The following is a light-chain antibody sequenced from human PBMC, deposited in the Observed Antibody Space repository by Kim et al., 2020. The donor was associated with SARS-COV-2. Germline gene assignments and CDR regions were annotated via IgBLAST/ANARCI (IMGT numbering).Light chain of an antibody. CDR1: SSNIGSNY. CDR3: VAWDDSLSGRV. CDR2: RNN. V-gene: IGLV1-47*01. J-gene: IGLJ3*02. Sequence: GQRVTISCSGSSSNIGSNYVYWYQQFPGTAPKLLIYRNNQRPSGVPDRFSGSKSGTSASLAISGLRSEDEADYYCVAWDDSLSGRVFGGGTQLTVL.